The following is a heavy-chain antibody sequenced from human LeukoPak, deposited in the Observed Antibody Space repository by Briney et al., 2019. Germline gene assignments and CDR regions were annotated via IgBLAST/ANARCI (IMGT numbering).Heavy chain of an antibody. D-gene: IGHD3-16*02. CDR3: ARSRAEKVPVWGSYRHHDAFDI. V-gene: IGHV5-51*01. J-gene: IGHJ3*02. CDR2: TYPGDSDT. CDR1: GYSFPKYW. Sequence: GESLKISCKGSGYSFPKYWSGWVRQMPGKGLEWMGITYPGDSDTTYKPTFQGQVTISADKSISTAYLQWSSLKATHTAMYYCARSRAEKVPVWGSYRHHDAFDIWGQGTRVTVSS.